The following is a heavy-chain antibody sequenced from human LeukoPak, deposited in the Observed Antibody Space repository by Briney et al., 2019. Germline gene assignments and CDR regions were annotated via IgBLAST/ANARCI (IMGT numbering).Heavy chain of an antibody. Sequence: SETLSLTCAVYGVSFSGYYWSWLRQPPGKGLEWIGEINHSGSTNYNPSLKSRVTISVDTSKNQFSLKLSSVTAADTAVYYCAKYSSSWYGVLDYWGQGTLVTVSS. J-gene: IGHJ4*02. V-gene: IGHV4-34*01. CDR1: GVSFSGYY. CDR3: AKYSSSWYGVLDY. D-gene: IGHD6-13*01. CDR2: INHSGST.